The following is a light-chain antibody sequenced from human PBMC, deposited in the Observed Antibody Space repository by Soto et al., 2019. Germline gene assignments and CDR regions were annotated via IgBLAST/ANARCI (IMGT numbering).Light chain of an antibody. J-gene: IGLJ1*01. CDR2: EVS. CDR1: SSDVGGYNY. CDR3: SSFTSSTTYV. V-gene: IGLV2-14*01. Sequence: QSALTQPAFVSASPGQSITIYCTGTSSDVGGYNYVSWYQQHPGKAPKPMIYEVSNRPSGVSGRFFGSKSGNTASLTISGLQAEDEADYYCSSFTSSTTYVFGTGTKLTVL.